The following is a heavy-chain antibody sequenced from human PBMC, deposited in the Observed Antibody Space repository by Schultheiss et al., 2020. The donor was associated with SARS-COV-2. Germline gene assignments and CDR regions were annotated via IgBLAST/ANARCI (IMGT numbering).Heavy chain of an antibody. V-gene: IGHV3-21*01. Sequence: GGSLRLSCAASGFTFSSYAMHWVRQAPGKGLEWVSSISSSSSYIYYADSVKGRFTISRDNAKNSLYLQMNSLRAEDTAVYYCARVAVAGTSAFDIWGQGTMVTVSS. D-gene: IGHD6-19*01. CDR2: ISSSSSYI. J-gene: IGHJ3*02. CDR1: GFTFSSYA. CDR3: ARVAVAGTSAFDI.